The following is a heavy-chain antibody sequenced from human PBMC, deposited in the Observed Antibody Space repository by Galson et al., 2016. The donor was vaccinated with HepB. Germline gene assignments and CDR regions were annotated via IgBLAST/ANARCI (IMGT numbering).Heavy chain of an antibody. Sequence: ETLSLTCSVSGASVSSPTSFWTWIRQPPGKGLEWIGFVFYDERTGYDPPFKSRVTISLDTSINPFSLKLTSVTTADTAVYYCAKIGWGGDSWGPGALVAVSS. V-gene: IGHV4-61*01. D-gene: IGHD3-10*01. J-gene: IGHJ4*02. CDR1: GASVSSPTSF. CDR2: VFYDERT. CDR3: AKIGWGGDS.